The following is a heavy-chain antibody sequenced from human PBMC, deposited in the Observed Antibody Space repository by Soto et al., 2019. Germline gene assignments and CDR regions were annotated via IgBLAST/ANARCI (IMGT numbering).Heavy chain of an antibody. J-gene: IGHJ4*02. V-gene: IGHV1-8*01. Sequence: QVQLVQSGAEVKKTGASVKVSCKASGYTFTIHDIHWVRQAPGQGLEWMAGLNPHSGKAAYAQRFQGRLTMTGNASTSTANMELSGLRSDDTAMYYCARVSSIAARRSYDSWGQGTLVTVSS. D-gene: IGHD6-6*01. CDR2: LNPHSGKA. CDR3: ARVSSIAARRSYDS. CDR1: GYTFTIHD.